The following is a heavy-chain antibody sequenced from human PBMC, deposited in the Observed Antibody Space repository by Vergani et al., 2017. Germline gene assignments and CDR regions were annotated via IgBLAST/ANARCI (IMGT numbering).Heavy chain of an antibody. V-gene: IGHV3-48*03. CDR3: AREWSITMVRGVPDDFDI. D-gene: IGHD3-10*01. CDR2: ISSSGSTI. J-gene: IGHJ3*02. CDR1: GFTFSSYE. Sequence: EVQLVESGGGLVQPGGSLRLSCAASGFTFSSYEMNWVRQAPGRGLEGVSYISSSGSTIYYADSVKGRFTISRDNAKNSLSLQMNSLRAEDTSVYYCAREWSITMVRGVPDDFDIGGQGTMVTVSS.